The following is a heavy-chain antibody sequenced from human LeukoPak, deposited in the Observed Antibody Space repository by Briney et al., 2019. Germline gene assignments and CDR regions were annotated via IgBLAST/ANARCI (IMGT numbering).Heavy chain of an antibody. CDR3: ARGAMATTPFFDY. D-gene: IGHD5-24*01. CDR2: VYYTGST. V-gene: IGHV4-59*01. Sequence: SETLSLTCPVSGGSISNYYYWTWIRQPPGKGLEWIGYVYYTGSTNFNPSLKSRVTMSLDTSRNQLSLKLTPLTAADTAVYYCARGAMATTPFFDYWGQGTLVTVSS. J-gene: IGHJ4*02. CDR1: GGSISNYY.